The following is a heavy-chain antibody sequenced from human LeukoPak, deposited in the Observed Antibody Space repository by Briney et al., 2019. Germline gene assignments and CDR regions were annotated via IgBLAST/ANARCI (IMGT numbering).Heavy chain of an antibody. Sequence: SVKVSCKASGGTFSSYAISWVRQAPGQGLEWMGGIIPIFGTANYAQKFQGRVTITADESTSTAYTELSSLRSEDTAVYYCATWGSGSGYYYLTDYWGQGTLVTVSS. V-gene: IGHV1-69*13. CDR2: IIPIFGTA. CDR1: GGTFSSYA. CDR3: ATWGSGSGYYYLTDY. D-gene: IGHD3-22*01. J-gene: IGHJ4*02.